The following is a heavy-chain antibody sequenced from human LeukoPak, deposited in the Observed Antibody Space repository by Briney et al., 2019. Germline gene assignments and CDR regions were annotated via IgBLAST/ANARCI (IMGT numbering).Heavy chain of an antibody. J-gene: IGHJ4*02. CDR3: ALAVDGNFFFDY. D-gene: IGHD6-19*01. CDR1: GYTFPKYW. V-gene: IGHV5-51*01. CDR2: VFAGVSDA. Sequence: GESLKISCQSSGYTFPKYWIGWVRQMPGKGLEWMGIVFAGVSDARYSPSLQGQVTISVDKSIDTAYLQWSSLKASDTAVYYCALAVDGNFFFDYWGQGTLAAVSS.